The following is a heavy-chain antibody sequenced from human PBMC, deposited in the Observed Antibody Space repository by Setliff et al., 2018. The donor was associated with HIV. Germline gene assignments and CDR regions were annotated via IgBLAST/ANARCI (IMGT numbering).Heavy chain of an antibody. J-gene: IGHJ4*02. V-gene: IGHV3-33*01. Sequence: AGGSLRLSCAASGFTFNDYAMHRVRQAPGKGLEWVAVIWHDGSNQYYADSVKGRFTISRDNSRNTQYLQMNSLSVEDTAVYYCTTAVAQNWYGSGNENYWGQGTLVTVSS. CDR2: IWHDGSNQ. D-gene: IGHD3-10*01. CDR3: TTAVAQNWYGSGNENY. CDR1: GFTFNDYA.